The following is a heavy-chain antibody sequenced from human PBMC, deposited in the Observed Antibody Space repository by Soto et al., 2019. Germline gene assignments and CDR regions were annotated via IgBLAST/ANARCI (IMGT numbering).Heavy chain of an antibody. V-gene: IGHV1-18*04. CDR1: GDTFTSNG. Sequence: ASVKVSCKASGDTFTSNGISWVRQAPGQGLEWLAWISIYNGNTQYAQKVQGRVTMTTDTSTNTAYMELRSLRSDDTAVYYCDRWLVPLGYFDYWGQGTLVTVSS. CDR3: DRWLVPLGYFDY. J-gene: IGHJ4*02. CDR2: ISIYNGNT. D-gene: IGHD6-19*01.